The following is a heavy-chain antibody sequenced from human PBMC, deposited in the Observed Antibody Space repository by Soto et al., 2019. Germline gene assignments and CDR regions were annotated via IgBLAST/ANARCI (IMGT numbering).Heavy chain of an antibody. CDR3: TRRQSTYGMDV. D-gene: IGHD2-2*01. V-gene: IGHV3-73*01. CDR2: IRSKANSYAT. CDR1: GFTFSGSA. Sequence: EVQLVESGGGLVQPGGSLKLSCAASGFTFSGSAMHWVRQASGKGLEWVGRIRSKANSYATAYAASVKGRFTISRDDSTNTAYLQMNSLKTEDTAVYYCTRRQSTYGMDVWGQGTTVTVSS. J-gene: IGHJ6*01.